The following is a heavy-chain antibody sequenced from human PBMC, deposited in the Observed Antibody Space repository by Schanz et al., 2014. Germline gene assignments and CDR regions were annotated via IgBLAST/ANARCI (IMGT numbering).Heavy chain of an antibody. CDR2: ISGRGDST. J-gene: IGHJ3*02. D-gene: IGHD6-19*01. V-gene: IGHV3-23*04. Sequence: EVQLVESGGGLVQPGGSLRLSCAASGFSFSTYAMNWVRQAPGKGLEWVSLISGRGDSTHYADSVKGRFTISRDNSRKTRSLQRNSLRAEDTAVYYCAKCIGWYGRCAFDIWGQGTMVTVSS. CDR1: GFSFSTYA. CDR3: AKCIGWYGRCAFDI.